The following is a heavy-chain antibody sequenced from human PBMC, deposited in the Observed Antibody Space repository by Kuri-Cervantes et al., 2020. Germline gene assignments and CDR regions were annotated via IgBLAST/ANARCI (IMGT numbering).Heavy chain of an antibody. CDR3: ARGPGDYRGSGNDYYGMDV. V-gene: IGHV3-7*03. CDR2: INENGNEK. Sequence: GGSLRLSCAVSGFTFSNAFMSWVRQAPGKGLEWVANINENGNEKRYVDSVEGRFTISRDNSKNTLYLQMNSLRAEDTAMYYCARGPGDYRGSGNDYYGMDVWGQGTTVTVSS. CDR1: GFTFSNAF. J-gene: IGHJ6*02. D-gene: IGHD3-10*01.